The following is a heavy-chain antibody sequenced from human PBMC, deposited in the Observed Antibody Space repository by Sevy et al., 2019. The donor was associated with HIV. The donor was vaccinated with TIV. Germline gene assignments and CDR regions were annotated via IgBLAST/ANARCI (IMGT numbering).Heavy chain of an antibody. CDR3: AREIYFYENSGFYYFDS. D-gene: IGHD3-22*01. J-gene: IGHJ4*02. CDR2: VSYSGRT. CDR1: VASVSSGKYY. Sequence: SETLSLTCNVSVASVSSGKYYWTWIRQPPGKDLEWIGHVSYSGRTNYNPSLKGRVTISEDTSKNQFSLSLNFVTAADTATYYCAREIYFYENSGFYYFDSWGLGILVTVSS. V-gene: IGHV4-61*01.